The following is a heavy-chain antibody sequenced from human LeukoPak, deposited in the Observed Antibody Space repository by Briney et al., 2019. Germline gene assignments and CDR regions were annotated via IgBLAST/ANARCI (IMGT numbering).Heavy chain of an antibody. J-gene: IGHJ4*02. D-gene: IGHD3-10*01. Sequence: SETLSLTCSVSGASVSSGSYYWSWIQQPPGKGLEWIGYVYYSGSTNYNPSLKSRVTISLVTSKNQFSLRLSSVTAADTAVYYCASRHGDSGSSNCWGQGTLVTVSS. CDR2: VYYSGST. V-gene: IGHV4-61*01. CDR3: ASRHGDSGSSNC. CDR1: GASVSSGSYY.